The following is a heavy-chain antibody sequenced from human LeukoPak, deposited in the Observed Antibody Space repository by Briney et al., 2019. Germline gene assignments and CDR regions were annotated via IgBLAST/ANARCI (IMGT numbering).Heavy chain of an antibody. V-gene: IGHV4-59*01. J-gene: IGHJ4*02. D-gene: IGHD5-18*01. CDR3: ARGQLWFDY. CDR1: GGSTSSYY. CDR2: IYYSGST. Sequence: SETLSLTCTVSGGSTSSYYWSWIRQPPGKGLEWIGYIYYSGSTNYNPSLKSRVTISVDTSKNQFSLKLSSVTAADTAVYYCARGQLWFDYWGQGTLVTVSS.